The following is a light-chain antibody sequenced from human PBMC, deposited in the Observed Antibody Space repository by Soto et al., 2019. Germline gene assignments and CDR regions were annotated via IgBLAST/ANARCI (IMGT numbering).Light chain of an antibody. CDR2: GIS. CDR1: QRIGRN. CDR3: QQYTQWPIT. J-gene: IGKJ5*01. Sequence: EMVMTQSPAILSVSPRETVTLSCRASQRIGRNYLVWYQQQPGRAPRLLIYGISTRATGIPARFSGSGSGTDFTLTISSLQSEDFAVYYCQQYTQWPITFGQGTRLEVK. V-gene: IGKV3-15*01.